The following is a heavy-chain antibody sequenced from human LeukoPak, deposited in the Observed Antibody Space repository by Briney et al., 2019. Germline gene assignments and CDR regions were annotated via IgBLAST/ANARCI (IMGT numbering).Heavy chain of an antibody. Sequence: ASVKVSCKASGYSFTSYDINWVRQATGQGLEWMGWMNPNGGDTGYAQNFQGRVTMTRSTSTSTAYMELSSLRSEDTAVYYCARGVLTGYYTNWFDPWGQGTLVTVSS. D-gene: IGHD3-9*01. J-gene: IGHJ5*02. CDR2: MNPNGGDT. CDR3: ARGVLTGYYTNWFDP. V-gene: IGHV1-8*01. CDR1: GYSFTSYD.